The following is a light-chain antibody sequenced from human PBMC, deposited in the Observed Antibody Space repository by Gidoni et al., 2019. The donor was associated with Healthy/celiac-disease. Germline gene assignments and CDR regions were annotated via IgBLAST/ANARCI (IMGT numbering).Light chain of an antibody. J-gene: IGKJ1*01. CDR3: QQSYSTPAWT. Sequence: DIQMTQSPSSLSASVGDRVTITCRASQSISSYLTGYQQKPGKAPKLLIYAASSLQSGVPSRFSGSGSGTDFTLTISSLQPEDFATYYCQQSYSTPAWTFXXXTKVEIK. CDR2: AAS. CDR1: QSISSY. V-gene: IGKV1-39*01.